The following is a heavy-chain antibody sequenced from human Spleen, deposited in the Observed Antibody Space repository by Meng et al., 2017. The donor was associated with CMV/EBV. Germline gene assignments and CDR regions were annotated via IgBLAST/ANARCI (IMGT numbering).Heavy chain of an antibody. Sequence: TCIVAGGSVSSGSYYWTWVRQPPGKGLEWIGYIDYSRNTNYNPSLKSRVTISVDRSKTQFYLKLSSVAAADTAVFYCARSYYSSFDYWGQGTLVTVSS. V-gene: IGHV4-61*01. D-gene: IGHD4-11*01. CDR3: ARSYYSSFDY. CDR2: IDYSRNT. J-gene: IGHJ4*02. CDR1: GGSVSSGSYY.